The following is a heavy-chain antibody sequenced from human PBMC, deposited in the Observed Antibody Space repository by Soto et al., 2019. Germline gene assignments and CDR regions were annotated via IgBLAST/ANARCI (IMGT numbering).Heavy chain of an antibody. CDR3: ARDRQQWLTASLDP. Sequence: AGSLSLSCAVSGFNFRTYGMYWVRQAPGKGLEWVANTFYDGYSKYYADAVRGRFSVTRDNSKNTLDLQMTSLKEEDTAVYYCARDRQQWLTASLDPWGQGTLVTVSS. J-gene: IGHJ5*02. D-gene: IGHD6-19*01. CDR1: GFNFRTYG. CDR2: TFYDGYSK. V-gene: IGHV3-30*03.